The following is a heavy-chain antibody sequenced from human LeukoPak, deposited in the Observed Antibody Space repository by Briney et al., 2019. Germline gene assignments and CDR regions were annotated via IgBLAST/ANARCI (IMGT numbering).Heavy chain of an antibody. V-gene: IGHV3-7*01. CDR2: INQDGSQK. J-gene: IGHJ4*02. Sequence: PGGSLRLSCVASGFTFSSEWMSLVRQAPGKGLEWVTNINQDGSQKYYEDSVKGRFTVSRDNAKNSLCLHMNGLRADDTAIYYCARDHDGKDCWGQGTLVTVSS. D-gene: IGHD1-1*01. CDR1: GFTFSSEW. CDR3: ARDHDGKDC.